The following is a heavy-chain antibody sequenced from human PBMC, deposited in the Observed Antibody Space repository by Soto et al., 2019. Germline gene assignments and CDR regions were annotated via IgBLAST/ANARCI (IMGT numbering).Heavy chain of an antibody. J-gene: IGHJ4*02. CDR1: GFSLSTTAEG. CDR2: IYWDDDE. V-gene: IGHV2-5*02. Sequence: QITLKESGPTLVKPTQTLTLTCTFSGFSLSTTAEGVGWNRQPPGKALEWLALIYWDDDERYSPSLKSRLTITKDTSKTQVVLTMPNVDPPDTAPYSLVHGSCSSAYCHPNPYLDYMGEGILVTVSS. D-gene: IGHD2-2*01. CDR3: VHGSCSSAYCHPNPYLDY.